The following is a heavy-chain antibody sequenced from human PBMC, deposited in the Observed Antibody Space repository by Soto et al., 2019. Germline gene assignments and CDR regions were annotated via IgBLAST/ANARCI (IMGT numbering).Heavy chain of an antibody. V-gene: IGHV1-46*01. J-gene: IGHJ6*03. CDR3: ARGGSSSWYLTHYHYYMDV. D-gene: IGHD6-13*01. CDR2: INPSGGST. CDR1: GYTFTSYY. Sequence: ASVKVSCKASGYTFTSYYMHWVRQAPGQGLEWMGIINPSGGSTSYAQKFQGRVTMTRNTSTSTAYMELSSLRSEDTAVYYCARGGSSSWYLTHYHYYMDVWGKGTTVTVSS.